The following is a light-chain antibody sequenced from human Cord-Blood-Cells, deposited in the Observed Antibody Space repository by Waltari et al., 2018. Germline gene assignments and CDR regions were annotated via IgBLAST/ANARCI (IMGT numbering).Light chain of an antibody. CDR2: EGS. Sequence: QSALTQPASVSGSPGQSITISCTGTSSDVGSYNLVSWYQQHPGKAPKLMIYEGSKRPSGFSNRFSGSKSGNTASLTISGLRAEDEADYYCCSYAGSSTLVFGGGTKLTVL. V-gene: IGLV2-23*01. CDR3: CSYAGSSTLV. CDR1: SSDVGSYNL. J-gene: IGLJ2*01.